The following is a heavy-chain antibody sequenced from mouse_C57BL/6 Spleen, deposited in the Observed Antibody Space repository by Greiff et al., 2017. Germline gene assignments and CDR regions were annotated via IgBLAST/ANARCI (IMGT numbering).Heavy chain of an antibody. CDR2: INPGSGGT. V-gene: IGHV1-54*01. CDR3: ARCDYDAKDF. CDR1: GYAFTNYL. J-gene: IGHJ4*01. Sequence: QVQLQQSGAELVRPGTSVKVSCKASGYAFTNYLIEWVKQRPGQGLEWIGVINPGSGGTNYNEKFKGKATLTADKSSSTAYMQLSSRTSGGSAVYYWARCDYDAKDFWGQGTSGTVSS.